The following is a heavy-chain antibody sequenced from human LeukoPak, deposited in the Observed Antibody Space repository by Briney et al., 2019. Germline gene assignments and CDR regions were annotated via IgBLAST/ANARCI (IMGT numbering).Heavy chain of an antibody. V-gene: IGHV1-69*01. CDR3: ARLTIGDYGDRESGFDY. Sequence: SVKVSCKASGGSFSSYAISWVRQAPGQGLEWMGGILPIVNTADYAQKFQGRVTITADESTSTAYMDLSSLRSEDTAVYYCARLTIGDYGDRESGFDYWGQGTLVTVSS. CDR1: GGSFSSYA. CDR2: ILPIVNTA. D-gene: IGHD4-17*01. J-gene: IGHJ4*02.